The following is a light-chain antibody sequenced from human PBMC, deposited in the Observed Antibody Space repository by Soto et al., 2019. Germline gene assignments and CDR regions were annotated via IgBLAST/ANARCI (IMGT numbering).Light chain of an antibody. J-gene: IGLJ3*02. CDR2: EAS. CDR3: SSYTSSSTVV. CDR1: SSDVAAYSY. Sequence: QSVLTQPPSVSGSPGQSITISCSGTSSDVAAYSYVSWYQLPPAKVHNLLIYEASNRPSGISYRFCGSNSTNTASRIIAGHQGEEEADYCCSSYTSSSTVVFGGGTKVTVL. V-gene: IGLV2-14*01.